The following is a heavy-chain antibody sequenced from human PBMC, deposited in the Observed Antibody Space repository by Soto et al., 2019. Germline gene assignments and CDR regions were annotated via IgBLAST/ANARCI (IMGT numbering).Heavy chain of an antibody. CDR1: GFTFSNAW. D-gene: IGHD3-16*02. V-gene: IGHV3-15*01. J-gene: IGHJ6*03. Sequence: GGSLRLSCAASGFTFSNAWMSWVRQAPGKGLEWVGRIKSKTDGGTTDYAAPVKGRFTISRDDSKNTLYLQMNSLKTEDTAVYYCTTATASEFVIGGDYYYMDVWGKGTTVTVSS. CDR2: IKSKTDGGTT. CDR3: TTATASEFVIGGDYYYMDV.